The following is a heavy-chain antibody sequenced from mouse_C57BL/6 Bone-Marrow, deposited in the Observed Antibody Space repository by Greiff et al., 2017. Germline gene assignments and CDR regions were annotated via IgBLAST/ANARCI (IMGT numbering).Heavy chain of an antibody. CDR1: GFNIKDYY. CDR3: ARRRNYTPSWFAY. Sequence: VQLQQSGAELVKPGASVKLSCTASGFNIKDYYMHWVKQRTEQGLEWIGRIDPEDGETKYATKFQGKATITADTSSNTAYLQLSSLTSEDTAVYYCARRRNYTPSWFAYLGQGTLVTVSA. J-gene: IGHJ3*01. D-gene: IGHD2-12*01. V-gene: IGHV14-2*01. CDR2: IDPEDGET.